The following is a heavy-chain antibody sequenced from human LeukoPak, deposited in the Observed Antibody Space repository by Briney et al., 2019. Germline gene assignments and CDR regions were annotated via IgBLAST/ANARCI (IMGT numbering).Heavy chain of an antibody. CDR2: ISGSGGST. Sequence: GGSLRLSCAASGFTFSSYAMSWVRQAPGKGLEWVSAISGSGGSTYYADSVKGRFTISRDNSKNTLYLQMNTLRAEDTAVYFCAKSPVSSCRGSFCYSFDYWGQGNLVTVSS. D-gene: IGHD2-15*01. CDR3: AKSPVSSCRGSFCYSFDY. J-gene: IGHJ4*02. V-gene: IGHV3-23*01. CDR1: GFTFSSYA.